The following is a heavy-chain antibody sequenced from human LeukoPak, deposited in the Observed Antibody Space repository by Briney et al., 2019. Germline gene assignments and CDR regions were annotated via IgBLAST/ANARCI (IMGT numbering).Heavy chain of an antibody. Sequence: GGSLRLSCAASGFTFSSYSMNWVRQAPGKGLEWVSYISSSSSTIYYADSVKGRFTISRDNAKNSLYLQMNSLRAEDTAVYYCARVPTHYYDSSGHQGYWGQGTLVTVSS. CDR2: ISSSSSTI. J-gene: IGHJ4*02. V-gene: IGHV3-48*01. CDR1: GFTFSSYS. D-gene: IGHD3-22*01. CDR3: ARVPTHYYDSSGHQGY.